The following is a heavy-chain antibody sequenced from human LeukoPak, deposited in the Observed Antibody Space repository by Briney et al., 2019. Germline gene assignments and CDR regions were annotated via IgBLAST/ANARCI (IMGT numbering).Heavy chain of an antibody. D-gene: IGHD3-22*01. CDR1: GGSISSGGYY. CDR2: IYYSGST. CDR3: ARGYYPDKYFDY. V-gene: IGHV4-31*03. J-gene: IGHJ4*02. Sequence: SETLSLTCTVSGGSISSGGYYWSWIRQHPGKGLEWIGYIYYSGSTYYNPSLKSRVTISVDTSKNQFSLKLSSVTAADTAVYYCARGYYPDKYFDYWGQGTLVTVSS.